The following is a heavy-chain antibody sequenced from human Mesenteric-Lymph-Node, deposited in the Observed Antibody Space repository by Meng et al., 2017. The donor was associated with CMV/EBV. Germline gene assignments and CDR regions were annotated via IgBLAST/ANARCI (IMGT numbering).Heavy chain of an antibody. D-gene: IGHD3-3*01. V-gene: IGHV3-74*03. J-gene: IGHJ3*01. Sequence: GESLKISCVPSGFTFRNNWMHWVRQAPGKGLVWASRINGDGSIREYADSVKGRLTISRDNAKDTLYLQMNSLRAEDTAVYYCVREMWSNDVWGRGTMVTVSS. CDR3: VREMWSNDV. CDR2: INGDGSIR. CDR1: GFTFRNNW.